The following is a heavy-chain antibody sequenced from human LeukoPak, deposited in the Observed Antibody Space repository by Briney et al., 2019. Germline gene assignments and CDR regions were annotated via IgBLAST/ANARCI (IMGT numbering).Heavy chain of an antibody. CDR2: INPNSGGT. J-gene: IGHJ6*03. D-gene: IGHD5-24*01. Sequence: ASVKVSCKASGYTFTDYYIHWVRQAPGQGLEWMGWINPNSGGTNYAQKFQGRVTMTRDTSISTAYMELSRLRSDDTAVYYCARDWVEMATSFYYMDVWGKGTTATVSS. CDR1: GYTFTDYY. V-gene: IGHV1-2*02. CDR3: ARDWVEMATSFYYMDV.